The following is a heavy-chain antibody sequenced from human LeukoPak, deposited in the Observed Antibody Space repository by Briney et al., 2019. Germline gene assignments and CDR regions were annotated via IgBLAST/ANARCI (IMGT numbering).Heavy chain of an antibody. D-gene: IGHD6-19*01. CDR3: ARHSRGLGSGASFDY. J-gene: IGHJ4*02. Sequence: SETLSLTCTVSGGSISNTAYYWGWIRQPPGKGLEWIGSLSYSGSPYYNPSLKSRDTISVDTSKNQFSLNLSSATAADTAVYFCARHSRGLGSGASFDYWGQGTLVTVSS. CDR1: GGSISNTAYY. V-gene: IGHV4-39*01. CDR2: LSYSGSP.